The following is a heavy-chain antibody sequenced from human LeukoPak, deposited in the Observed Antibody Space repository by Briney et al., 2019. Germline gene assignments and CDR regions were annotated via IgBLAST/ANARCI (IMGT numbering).Heavy chain of an antibody. CDR2: ISGSGGST. CDR1: GFTFSSNG. V-gene: IGHV3-23*01. CDR3: AREGYCTGGSCPDSFDY. D-gene: IGHD2-15*01. J-gene: IGHJ4*02. Sequence: GGSLRLSCAASGFTFSSNGMSWVRQAPGKGLEWVSNISGSGGSTYYADSVKGRFTISRDNSKNTLYLQINSLRAEDTAVYYCAREGYCTGGSCPDSFDYWGQGTLVTVSS.